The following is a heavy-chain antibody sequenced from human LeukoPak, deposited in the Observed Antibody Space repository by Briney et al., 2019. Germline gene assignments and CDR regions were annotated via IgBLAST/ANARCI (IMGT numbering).Heavy chain of an antibody. CDR1: GFTFSSYW. CDR2: INSDGSST. Sequence: GGSLRLSCAASGFTFSSYWMHWVRQAPGKGLVWVSRINSDGSSTSYADSVKGRFTISRDNVKNILYLQMNSLRVEDTAVYYCRIATLTLDYWGQGTLVTVSS. D-gene: IGHD6-13*01. V-gene: IGHV3-74*01. CDR3: RIATLTLDY. J-gene: IGHJ4*02.